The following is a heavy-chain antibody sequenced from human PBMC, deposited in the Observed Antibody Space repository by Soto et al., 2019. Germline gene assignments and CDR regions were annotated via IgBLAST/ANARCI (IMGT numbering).Heavy chain of an antibody. J-gene: IGHJ6*02. CDR1: GYNFTSYW. CDR2: TYPGDSDT. V-gene: IGHV5-51*01. D-gene: IGHD2-2*01. Sequence: GASLKIYCKCSGYNFTSYWIGWVRQMPGKGLEWMGITYPGDSDTRYSPSFQGQVTISADKSIGTAYLQWSSLKASDTAMYYCARLIGYCRRTSCRRSYSCAMEGWGQGTTVTV. CDR3: ARLIGYCRRTSCRRSYSCAMEG.